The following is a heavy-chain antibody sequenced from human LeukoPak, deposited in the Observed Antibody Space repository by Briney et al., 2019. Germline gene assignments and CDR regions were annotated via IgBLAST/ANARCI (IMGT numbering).Heavy chain of an antibody. CDR1: GGTFSSYA. D-gene: IGHD5-18*01. V-gene: IGHV1-69*13. CDR3: ARGLDTAMGPRRSYYFDY. Sequence: SVKVSCKASGGTFSSYAISWVRQAPGQGLGWMGGIIPIFGTANYAQKFQGRVTITADESTSTACMELSSLRSEDTAVYYCARGLDTAMGPRRSYYFDYWGQGTLVTVSS. CDR2: IIPIFGTA. J-gene: IGHJ4*02.